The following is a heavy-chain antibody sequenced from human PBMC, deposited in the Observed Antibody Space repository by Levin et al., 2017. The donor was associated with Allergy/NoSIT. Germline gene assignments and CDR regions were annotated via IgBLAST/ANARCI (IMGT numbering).Heavy chain of an antibody. D-gene: IGHD3-22*01. CDR3: THIARYYDSTAFIYNYFFDF. Sequence: GGSLRLSCAVSGFTFSHAWMSWVRQAPGKGLEWVGHIKSKAAGGTTDYAAPVKGRFSISRDDSKDTVYLQMNSLKTEDTAVYFCTHIARYYDSTAFIYNYFFDFWGQGTLVTASS. CDR2: IKSKAAGGTT. CDR1: GFTFSHAW. J-gene: IGHJ4*02. V-gene: IGHV3-15*01.